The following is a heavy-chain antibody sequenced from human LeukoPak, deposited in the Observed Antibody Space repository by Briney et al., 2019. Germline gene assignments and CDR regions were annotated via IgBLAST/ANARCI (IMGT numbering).Heavy chain of an antibody. CDR1: GYTLTELS. CDR2: FDPEDGET. V-gene: IGHV1-24*01. Sequence: ASVKVSCKVSGYTLTELSMHWVRQAPGKGLEWMGGFDPEDGETIYAQKFQGRVTMTEDTSTDTAYMELSSLRSEDTAVYYCATSRDDSSGYYLGYNWFDPWGQGTLVTVSS. CDR3: ATSRDDSSGYYLGYNWFDP. J-gene: IGHJ5*02. D-gene: IGHD3-22*01.